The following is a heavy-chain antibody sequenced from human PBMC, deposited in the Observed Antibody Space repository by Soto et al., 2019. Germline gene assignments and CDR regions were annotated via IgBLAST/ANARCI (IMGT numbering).Heavy chain of an antibody. V-gene: IGHV5-51*01. D-gene: IGHD3-22*01. J-gene: IGHJ4*02. CDR3: ARLPLLGPLYDSSGDYYDY. Sequence: GESLKISCKGSGYSFTSYWIGWVRQMPGKGLEWMGIIYPGDSDTRYSPSFQGQVTISADKSISTAYLQWSSLKALDTAMYYCARLPLLGPLYDSSGDYYDYWGQGTLVTVSS. CDR2: IYPGDSDT. CDR1: GYSFTSYW.